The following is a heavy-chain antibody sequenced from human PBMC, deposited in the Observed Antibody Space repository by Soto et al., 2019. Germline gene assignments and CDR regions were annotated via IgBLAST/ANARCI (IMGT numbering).Heavy chain of an antibody. J-gene: IGHJ6*02. CDR3: ARDQGVSYYGMDV. CDR1: GYTFTGYY. D-gene: IGHD6-13*01. Sequence: ASVKVSCKASGYTFTGYYMHWVRQAPGQGLEWMGWINPNSGGTNYAQKFQGWVTMTRDTSISTAYMELSRLRSDDTAVYYCARDQGVSYYGMDVWGQGTTVTVSS. V-gene: IGHV1-2*04. CDR2: INPNSGGT.